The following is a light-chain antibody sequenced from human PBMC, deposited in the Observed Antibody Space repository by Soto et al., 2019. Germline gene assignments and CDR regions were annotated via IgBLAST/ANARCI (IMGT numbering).Light chain of an antibody. CDR2: GAS. CDR3: QQYDSSPFT. J-gene: IGKJ5*01. V-gene: IGKV3-20*01. Sequence: EIVLTQSPGTLSLSPGEGATLSCRASQSVGSNYLAWYQQKPGQAPRLLIYGASTRATGIPDRFSGSGSGTDFTFTISSLQPEDFAVYYCQQYDSSPFTFGQGTRLEIK. CDR1: QSVGSNY.